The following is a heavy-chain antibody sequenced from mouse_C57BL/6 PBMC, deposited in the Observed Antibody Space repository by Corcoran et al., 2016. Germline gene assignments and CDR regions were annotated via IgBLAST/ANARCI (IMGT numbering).Heavy chain of an antibody. CDR1: GYSITSGYY. Sequence: DVQLQESGPGLVKPSQSLSLTCSVTGYSITSGYYWNWIRQFPGNKLEWMGYISYDGSNNYNPSLKNRISIPRDTSKNQFILKLNSVTTEDTATYYCASTGTGAYWGQGTLVTVSA. J-gene: IGHJ3*01. CDR3: ASTGTGAY. V-gene: IGHV3-6*01. CDR2: ISYDGSN. D-gene: IGHD4-1*02.